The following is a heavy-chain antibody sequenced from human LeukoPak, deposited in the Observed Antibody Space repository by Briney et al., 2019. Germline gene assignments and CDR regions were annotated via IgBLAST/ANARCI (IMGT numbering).Heavy chain of an antibody. CDR2: INPSGGST. J-gene: IGHJ4*02. CDR3: ARAPAFGNTAMVTY. CDR1: GYTFTNYC. Sequence: ASVKVSCKASGYTFTNYCMHWVRQAPGQGLEWMGIINPSGGSTSYAQKFQGRVTLTRDTSTSTVYMELSSLRSEDTAVYYCARAPAFGNTAMVTYWGQGTLVTVSS. V-gene: IGHV1-46*01. D-gene: IGHD5-18*01.